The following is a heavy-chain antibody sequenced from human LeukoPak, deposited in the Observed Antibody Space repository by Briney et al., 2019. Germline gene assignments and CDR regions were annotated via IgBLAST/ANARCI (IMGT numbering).Heavy chain of an antibody. V-gene: IGHV1-69*06. D-gene: IGHD6-19*01. CDR3: SGSNIAVAGATYFVY. J-gene: IGHJ4*02. CDR2: IIPIFGTA. CDR1: GGTFSSYG. Sequence: ASVTVSCKASGGTFSSYGISWVREAPGQGLEWMGGIIPIFGTAYYAQNFHDRVTITADKSTSTAYMELSSLRSEDTAVYYCSGSNIAVAGATYFVYWGQGTLVTVSS.